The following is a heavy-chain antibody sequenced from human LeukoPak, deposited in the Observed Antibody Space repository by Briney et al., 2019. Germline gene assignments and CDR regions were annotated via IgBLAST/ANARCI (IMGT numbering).Heavy chain of an antibody. D-gene: IGHD4-23*01. CDR2: IYSGGTT. V-gene: IGHV3-53*01. CDR3: ARSHDYGGTHDAFDI. CDR1: GFTVSNNY. J-gene: IGHJ3*02. Sequence: GGSLRLSCAASGFTVSNNYMSWVRQAPGKGLEWVSVIYSGGTTYYADSVKGRFTISRDNSKNTLYLQMNSLRAEDTAVYYCARSHDYGGTHDAFDIWGQGTLVTVSS.